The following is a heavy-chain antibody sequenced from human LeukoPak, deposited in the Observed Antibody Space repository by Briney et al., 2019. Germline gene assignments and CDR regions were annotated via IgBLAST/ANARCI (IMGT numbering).Heavy chain of an antibody. V-gene: IGHV1-69*05. Sequence: ASVKVSCKASGGTFSSYAISWVRQAPGQGPEWMGGIIPIFGTANYAQKFQGRVTITTDESTSTAYMELSSLRSEDTAVYYCARGDPQDYYGSGPFDPWGQGTLVTVSS. CDR2: IIPIFGTA. D-gene: IGHD3-10*01. CDR3: ARGDPQDYYGSGPFDP. J-gene: IGHJ5*02. CDR1: GGTFSSYA.